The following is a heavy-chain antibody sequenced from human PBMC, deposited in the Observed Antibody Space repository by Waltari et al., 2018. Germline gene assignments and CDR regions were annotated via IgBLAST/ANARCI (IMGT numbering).Heavy chain of an antibody. CDR2: IKAGNGNT. Sequence: QVQLVQSGAEVEKPGASVKVSCKASGYTFTNYAIHWVRQAPGQSLEWLGWIKAGNGNTKYSRKLQGRVTITRDTSASTAYMELSSLRSEDAAVYYCARNVFANTYLDFWGQGTLVIVSS. D-gene: IGHD2-21*01. J-gene: IGHJ4*02. V-gene: IGHV1-3*01. CDR1: GYTFTNYA. CDR3: ARNVFANTYLDF.